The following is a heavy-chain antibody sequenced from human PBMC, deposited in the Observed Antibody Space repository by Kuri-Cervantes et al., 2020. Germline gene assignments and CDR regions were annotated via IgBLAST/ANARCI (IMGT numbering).Heavy chain of an antibody. CDR3: ARYLIGYDFWSGYYTAGYWFDP. CDR2: IYTSGST. J-gene: IGHJ5*02. Sequence: SETLSLTCTVSGGSISSGSYYWSWIRQPAGRGLEWIGRIYTSGSTNYNPSLKSRVTMSVDTSKNQFSLKLSSVTAADTAVYYCARYLIGYDFWSGYYTAGYWFDPWGQGTLVTVSS. D-gene: IGHD3-3*01. V-gene: IGHV4-61*02. CDR1: GGSISSGSYY.